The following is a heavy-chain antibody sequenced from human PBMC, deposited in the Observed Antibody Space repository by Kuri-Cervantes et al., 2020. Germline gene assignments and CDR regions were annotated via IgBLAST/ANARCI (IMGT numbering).Heavy chain of an antibody. D-gene: IGHD6-13*01. J-gene: IGHJ6*02. Sequence: GESLKISCAAPGFTVSSNYMSWVRQAPGKGLEWVSVIYSGGSTYYADSVKGRFTISRDNSKNTLYLQMNSLRAEDTAVYYCARDKTSSSWRTSGRYYYGMDVWGQGTTVTVSS. CDR3: ARDKTSSSWRTSGRYYYGMDV. CDR2: IYSGGST. CDR1: GFTVSSNY. V-gene: IGHV3-66*01.